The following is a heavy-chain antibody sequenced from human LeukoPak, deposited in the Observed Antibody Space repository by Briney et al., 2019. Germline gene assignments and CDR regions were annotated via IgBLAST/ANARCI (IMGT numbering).Heavy chain of an antibody. CDR1: GYSISSGYY. CDR2: IHHSGTA. D-gene: IGHD4-17*01. V-gene: IGHV4-38-2*01. CDR3: ARLFKDTTVTSGFDY. J-gene: IGHJ4*02. Sequence: SETLSLTCAVSGYSISSGYYWGWIRQPPGKGLEWIGSIHHSGTAYYNPSLKSRVTISVDTSKNQFSLNLSSVTAADTAVYYCARLFKDTTVTSGFDYWGQGTLVTVSS.